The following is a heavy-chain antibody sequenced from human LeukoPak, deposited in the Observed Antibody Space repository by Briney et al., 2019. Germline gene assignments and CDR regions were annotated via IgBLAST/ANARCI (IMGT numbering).Heavy chain of an antibody. J-gene: IGHJ5*02. V-gene: IGHV4-59*01. CDR3: ARAFLVGAHSDP. CDR2: SYYSGST. Sequence: KASETLSLTCTVSGGSISSYYWSWTRQPPGKGLEWIGYSYYSGSTNYNPSLKNRVTISVDTSKNQFSLKLSSVTAADTSVYYCARAFLVGAHSDPWGQGTLVTVSS. D-gene: IGHD1-26*01. CDR1: GGSISSYY.